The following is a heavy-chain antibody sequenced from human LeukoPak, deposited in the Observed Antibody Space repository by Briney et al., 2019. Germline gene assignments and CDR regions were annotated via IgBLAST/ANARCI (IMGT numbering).Heavy chain of an antibody. D-gene: IGHD3-3*01. CDR3: AREVGYYYYMDV. Sequence: SETLSLTCTVSGGSISSHYWSWIRQPPGKGLEWIGYIYYSGSTNYNPSLKSRGTISVDTSKNQFSLKLSSVTAADTAVYYCAREVGYYYYMDVWGKGTTVTVSS. J-gene: IGHJ6*03. V-gene: IGHV4-59*11. CDR2: IYYSGST. CDR1: GGSISSHY.